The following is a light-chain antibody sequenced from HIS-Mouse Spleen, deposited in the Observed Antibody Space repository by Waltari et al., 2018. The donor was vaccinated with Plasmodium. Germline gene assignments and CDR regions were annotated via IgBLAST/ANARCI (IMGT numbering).Light chain of an antibody. CDR3: YSTDSSGNHRV. Sequence: SYELTQPPSVSVSPGQTARITCSGDALPKKYAYWYQQKSGQSPVLGIHEDSKRPSGIPGRCSGSSSVTMATLTISGAQVEDEADYYCYSTDSSGNHRVFGGGTKLTVL. CDR2: EDS. CDR1: ALPKKY. J-gene: IGLJ3*02. V-gene: IGLV3-10*01.